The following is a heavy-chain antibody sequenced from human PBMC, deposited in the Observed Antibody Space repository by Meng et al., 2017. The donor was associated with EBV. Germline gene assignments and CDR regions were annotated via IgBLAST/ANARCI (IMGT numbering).Heavy chain of an antibody. D-gene: IGHD3-3*01. CDR1: GYSLSSRSYY. CDR2: VYYSGNS. Sequence: QLQLYQSGPGLVKPSETLSLTCSFAGYSLSSRSYYWGWIRQAPGKGLEWIGNVYYSGNSYYNPSLKSRVTISVDTSKNQFYLKLISVTAADTAVYFCARVSFYDYWSGYSFNWFDPWGQGTLVTVSS. J-gene: IGHJ5*02. CDR3: ARVSFYDYWSGYSFNWFDP. V-gene: IGHV4-39*01.